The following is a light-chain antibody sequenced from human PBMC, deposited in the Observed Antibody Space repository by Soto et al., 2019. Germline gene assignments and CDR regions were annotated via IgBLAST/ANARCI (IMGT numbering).Light chain of an antibody. Sequence: QTVVTQETSFSVSPGRTVTLTCGLSSGSVSTSYYPSWYQQTPGQAPLTLIYSTNTRSSGVPDRFSGSILGNKAALAITGAQADDESDYYCVLYMGSGIWVFGGGTQLPVL. V-gene: IGLV8-61*01. CDR3: VLYMGSGIWV. CDR1: SGSVSTSYY. J-gene: IGLJ3*02. CDR2: STN.